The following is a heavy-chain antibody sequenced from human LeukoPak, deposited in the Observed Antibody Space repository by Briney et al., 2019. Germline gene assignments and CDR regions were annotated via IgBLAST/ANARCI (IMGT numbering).Heavy chain of an antibody. J-gene: IGHJ4*02. V-gene: IGHV3-30-3*02. D-gene: IGHD1-26*01. Sequence: GGSLRLSCAASGFTFSSYAMHWVRQAPGKGLEWVAVISYDGSNKYYADSVKGRFTISRDNSKNTLYLQMNSLRAEDTAVYYCASAREVDYWGQGTLVTVSS. CDR1: GFTFSSYA. CDR3: ASAREVDY. CDR2: ISYDGSNK.